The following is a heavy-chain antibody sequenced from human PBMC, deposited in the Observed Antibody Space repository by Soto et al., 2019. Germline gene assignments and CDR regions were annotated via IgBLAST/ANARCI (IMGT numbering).Heavy chain of an antibody. V-gene: IGHV1-8*01. J-gene: IGHJ4*02. CDR3: ARGVTAGVDY. CDR1: GYSFTGLD. Sequence: ASVKVSCKASGYSFTGLDINWVRQTTGQGLEWMGWMQPSSGRTGYAQKFQGRVTMTRDTSINTAYMELSSLTSDDTAFYYCARGVTAGVDYWGQGNLVTVSS. CDR2: MQPSSGRT. D-gene: IGHD1-26*01.